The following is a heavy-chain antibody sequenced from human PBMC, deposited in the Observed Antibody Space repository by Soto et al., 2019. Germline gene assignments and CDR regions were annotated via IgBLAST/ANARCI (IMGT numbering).Heavy chain of an antibody. Sequence: QFQMVQSGAEVKKPGSSVKVSCKASGGTFISSASSWVRQAPGHGLEWRGGIIPIFGTANYAQKFQGRVTITEDESTSTAYMEMSSLRSEDTAVYSWARAIVVGVAATPDYYDGIDVWGQGTPVTVSS. CDR2: IIPIFGTA. J-gene: IGHJ6*02. D-gene: IGHD2-15*01. CDR1: GGTFISSA. V-gene: IGHV1-69*12. CDR3: ARAIVVGVAATPDYYDGIDV.